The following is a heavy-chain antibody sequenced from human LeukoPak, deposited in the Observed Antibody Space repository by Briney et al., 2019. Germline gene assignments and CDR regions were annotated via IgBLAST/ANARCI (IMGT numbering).Heavy chain of an antibody. V-gene: IGHV3-64*01. J-gene: IGHJ4*02. CDR3: AKSEVGAMVDYFDY. CDR1: GFTFSSYA. CDR2: ISSNGGST. Sequence: GGSLRLSCAASGFTFSSYAMHWVRQAPGKGLEYVSAISSNGGSTYYANSVKGRFTISRDNSKNTLYLQMNSLRAEDTAVYYCAKSEVGAMVDYFDYWGQGTLVTVSS. D-gene: IGHD1-26*01.